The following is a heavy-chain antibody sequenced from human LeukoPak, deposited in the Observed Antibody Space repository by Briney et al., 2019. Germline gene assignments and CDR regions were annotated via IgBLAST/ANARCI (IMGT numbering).Heavy chain of an antibody. CDR3: AKDRPNFHENSGHYYRRDGDS. V-gene: IGHV3-48*01. Sequence: GGSLRLSCAASGFTFSTSGMNWVRQAPGKGLEWVSFISSSSNTIYYADSVKGRFTISRDNSKNVLYLRMNSLTAEDTAIYYCAKDRPNFHENSGHYYRRDGDSWGQGTLVTVSS. J-gene: IGHJ5*01. D-gene: IGHD3-22*01. CDR1: GFTFSTSG. CDR2: ISSSSNTI.